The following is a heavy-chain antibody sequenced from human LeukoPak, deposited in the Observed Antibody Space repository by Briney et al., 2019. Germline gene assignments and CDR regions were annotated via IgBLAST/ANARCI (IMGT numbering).Heavy chain of an antibody. J-gene: IGHJ3*02. Sequence: ASVKVSCKASGYTFNRYGTSWVRQAPGQGLEWMGWISAYKGNTNYAQKFQGRVTMTIDISTSTAYMELKSLRSDDMAVYYCARDLDSSGYYRPDALDIWGQGTMVTVSS. D-gene: IGHD3-22*01. CDR3: ARDLDSSGYYRPDALDI. V-gene: IGHV1-18*03. CDR2: ISAYKGNT. CDR1: GYTFNRYG.